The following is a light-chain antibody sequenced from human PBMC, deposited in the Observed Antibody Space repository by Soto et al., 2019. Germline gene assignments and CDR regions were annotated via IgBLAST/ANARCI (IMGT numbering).Light chain of an antibody. CDR3: AVWDDSLHGYV. CDR2: TNS. Sequence: QSVLTQPPSASGTPGQRLTIACSGTSSNIGSNFVNWYRQLPGTAPKLLVHTNSQRPSGVPDRFSGSKSGTSASLAISGLQSDDEADYFCAVWDDSLHGYVFATGTKVTDL. V-gene: IGLV1-44*01. CDR1: SSNIGSNF. J-gene: IGLJ1*01.